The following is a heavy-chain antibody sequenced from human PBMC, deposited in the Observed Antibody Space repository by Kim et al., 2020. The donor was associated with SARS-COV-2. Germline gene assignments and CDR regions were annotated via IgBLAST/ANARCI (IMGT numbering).Heavy chain of an antibody. CDR1: GGSISSSNW. CDR2: IYHSGST. D-gene: IGHD1-26*01. J-gene: IGHJ5*02. Sequence: SETLSLTCAVSGGSISSSNWWSWVRQPPGKGLEWIGEIYHSGSTNYNPSLKSRVTISVDKSKNQFSLKLSSVTAADTAVYYCARDRRGSGSYFRFDPWGQGTLVTVSS. CDR3: ARDRRGSGSYFRFDP. V-gene: IGHV4-4*02.